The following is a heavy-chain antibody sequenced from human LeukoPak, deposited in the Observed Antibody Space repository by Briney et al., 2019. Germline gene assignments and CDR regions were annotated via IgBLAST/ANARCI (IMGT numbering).Heavy chain of an antibody. J-gene: IGHJ4*02. CDR3: ARRGGSSSRRSPIDY. CDR1: GFTFSDYW. CDR2: IKQDGNQR. Sequence: PGGSLRLSCTASGFTFSDYWMTWVRQAPGKGPEWVANIKQDGNQRYYVDSVRGRFTISRDNAKNSLFLHMNGLRAEDTAVYYCARRGGSSSRRSPIDYWGQGTLVTVSS. D-gene: IGHD6-6*01. V-gene: IGHV3-7*01.